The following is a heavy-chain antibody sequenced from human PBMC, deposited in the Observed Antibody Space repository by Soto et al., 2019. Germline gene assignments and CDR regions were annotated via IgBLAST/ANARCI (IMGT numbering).Heavy chain of an antibody. Sequence: SETLSLTCSVSGGSISGYYWSWIRQAPGKGLEWIGYVYDTGSTSYNPSLQSRVTISVDTSKKQFSLSLRLVTAADTAVYFCARSIAVPSSHIDHWGQGTRVTSPQ. CDR2: VYDTGST. V-gene: IGHV4-59*01. J-gene: IGHJ4*02. CDR1: GGSISGYY. CDR3: ARSIAVPSSHIDH. D-gene: IGHD6-6*01.